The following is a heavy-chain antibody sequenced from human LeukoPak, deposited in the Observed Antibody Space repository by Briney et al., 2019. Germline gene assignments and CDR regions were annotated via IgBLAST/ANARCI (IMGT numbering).Heavy chain of an antibody. CDR3: ARGGYYGSGNDFRFDP. Sequence: PSETLSLTCSVSGDSISTPSYYWGWIRQSPGKGLEWIASIYSTGNTYFNPSFKSRVTISVDTSKNQFSLKLSSVTAADTAVYYCARGGYYGSGNDFRFDPWGQGTLVTVSS. V-gene: IGHV4-39*07. CDR2: IYSTGNT. CDR1: GDSISTPSYY. J-gene: IGHJ5*02. D-gene: IGHD3-10*01.